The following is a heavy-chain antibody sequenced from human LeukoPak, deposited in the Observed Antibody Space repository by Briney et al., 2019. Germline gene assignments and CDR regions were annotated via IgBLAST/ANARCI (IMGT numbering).Heavy chain of an antibody. V-gene: IGHV4-4*07. CDR1: GGSISSYY. D-gene: IGHD6-19*01. Sequence: RSDTLSLTCTVSGGSISSYYWSWIPQPAGKGLEWIGRIYSSGCTNYNPSRKSRVTMSVDTSKSQFSLKLSSVTAADTAVYYCARDFPSGQWLLTWGPGTPVSVSS. CDR2: IYSSGCT. CDR3: ARDFPSGQWLLT. J-gene: IGHJ5*02.